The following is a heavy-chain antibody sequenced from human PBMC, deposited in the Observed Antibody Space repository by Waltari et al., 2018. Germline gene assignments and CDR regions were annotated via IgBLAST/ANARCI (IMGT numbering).Heavy chain of an antibody. Sequence: QVQVVQSGAEVKKPGASVKVSCKTSGYTFTGYYIHWVRQAPGQGLAWMGWINPDTGGTNYGQKVQGRVSMTRDTSISTAYMELSSLKSDDTAIYYCTRWTFAMGFDPGGQGTLVTVSS. CDR3: TRWTFAMGFDP. CDR2: INPDTGGT. J-gene: IGHJ5*02. CDR1: GYTFTGYY. V-gene: IGHV1-2*02.